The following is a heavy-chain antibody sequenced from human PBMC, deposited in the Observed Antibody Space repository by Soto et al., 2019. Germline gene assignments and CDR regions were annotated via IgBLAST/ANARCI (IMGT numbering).Heavy chain of an antibody. V-gene: IGHV1-69*12. CDR2: IIPLFGTT. Sequence: QVQLVQSGAEVKKPGSSVKVSCKASGGTFSRNAINWVRQAPGQGLEWMGGIIPLFGTTNYAQNFQGRVTITADESTNTAYMELSSLRSEDTAVYYCARDGAVTVTTSYFDYLGQGTLVSVSS. J-gene: IGHJ4*02. D-gene: IGHD4-17*01. CDR1: GGTFSRNA. CDR3: ARDGAVTVTTSYFDY.